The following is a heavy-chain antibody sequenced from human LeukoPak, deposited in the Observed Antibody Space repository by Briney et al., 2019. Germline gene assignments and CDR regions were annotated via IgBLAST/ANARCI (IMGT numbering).Heavy chain of an antibody. Sequence: SETLSLTCTVSNGSINSGSYYWGWIRQPPGKGLEWIGSIYYSGSTYYNPSLQSRVTISIDTSKSQFSLKLTSVTSADTAVYSCARLLDNDISGDPDTFDVWGQGTTVIVPS. V-gene: IGHV4-39*07. CDR2: IYYSGST. D-gene: IGHD3-22*01. J-gene: IGHJ3*01. CDR3: ARLLDNDISGDPDTFDV. CDR1: NGSINSGSYY.